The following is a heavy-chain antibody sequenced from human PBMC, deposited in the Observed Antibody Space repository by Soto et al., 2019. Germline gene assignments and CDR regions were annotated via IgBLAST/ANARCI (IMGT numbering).Heavy chain of an antibody. D-gene: IGHD6-19*01. CDR3: AHRKGTRSGWYNYDY. Sequence: QITLKESGPTLVKPTQTLTLTCTVSGFSVSTSGVGVGWIRQPPGKALEWLALIYWDDGKRYSPSLKSRRTITKDASSNQVVLTLTNIYPADTATYFCAHRKGTRSGWYNYDYWGQGTLVTVSS. CDR1: GFSVSTSGVG. J-gene: IGHJ4*02. V-gene: IGHV2-5*02. CDR2: IYWDDGK.